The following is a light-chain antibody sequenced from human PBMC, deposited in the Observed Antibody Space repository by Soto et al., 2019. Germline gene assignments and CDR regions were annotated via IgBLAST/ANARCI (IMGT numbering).Light chain of an antibody. V-gene: IGLV2-14*01. Sequence: QSVLTQPASVSGSPGQSITISCTGTSSDVGGYNYVSWYQQHPGKAPKLMIYEVSNRPSGVPDRFSGSKSGTSASLAITGLQGEDEADYYCQSYDSSLSASVFGGGTQLTVL. CDR2: EVS. J-gene: IGLJ3*02. CDR1: SSDVGGYNY. CDR3: QSYDSSLSASV.